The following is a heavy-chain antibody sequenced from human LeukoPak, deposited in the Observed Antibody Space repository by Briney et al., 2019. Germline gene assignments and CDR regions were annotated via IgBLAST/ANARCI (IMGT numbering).Heavy chain of an antibody. J-gene: IGHJ4*02. CDR3: AKDGYGDYGNWY. D-gene: IGHD4-17*01. Sequence: GGSLRLSCAASGFSFSNYGMHWVRQAPGKGLEWVAFIRYDGSKEYYADSVKGRFTISRDNSKNTLYLQMNSLRAEDTAVYYCAKDGYGDYGNWYWGQGTLVTVSS. CDR1: GFSFSNYG. V-gene: IGHV3-30*02. CDR2: IRYDGSKE.